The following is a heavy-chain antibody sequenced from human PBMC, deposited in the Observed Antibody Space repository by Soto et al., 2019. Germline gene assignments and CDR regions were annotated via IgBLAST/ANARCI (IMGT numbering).Heavy chain of an antibody. J-gene: IGHJ4*02. Sequence: RASVKVSCKASGYTFTGYYMHWVRQAPGQGLEWMGWINPNSGGTNYAQKFQGRVTMTRDTSISTAYMELSRLRSDDTAVYYCAREINLDGTVQSHSLQFDSWGQGTLVT. CDR1: GYTFTGYY. D-gene: IGHD2-8*02. V-gene: IGHV1-2*02. CDR2: INPNSGGT. CDR3: AREINLDGTVQSHSLQFDS.